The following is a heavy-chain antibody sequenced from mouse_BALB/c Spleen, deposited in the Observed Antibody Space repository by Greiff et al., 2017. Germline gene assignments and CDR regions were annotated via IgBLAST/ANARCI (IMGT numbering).Heavy chain of an antibody. Sequence: EVKLQESGPGLVKPSQSLSLTCSVTGYSITSGYYWNWIRQFPGNKLEWMGYISYDGSNNYNPSLKNRISITRDTSKNQFFLKLNSVTTEDTATYYCARENRYDVWFAYWGQGTLVTVSA. CDR3: ARENRYDVWFAY. V-gene: IGHV3-6*02. J-gene: IGHJ3*01. CDR1: GYSITSGYY. D-gene: IGHD2-14*01. CDR2: ISYDGSN.